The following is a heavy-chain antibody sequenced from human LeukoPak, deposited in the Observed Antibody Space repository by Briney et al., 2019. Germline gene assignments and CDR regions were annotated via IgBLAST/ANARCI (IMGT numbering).Heavy chain of an antibody. V-gene: IGHV1-69*04. CDR2: IIPILGIA. Sequence: ASVKVSCKASGYTFTSYDISWVRQAPGQGLEWMGRIIPILGIANYAQKFQGRVTITADKSTSTAYMELSSLRSEDTAVYYCFSQAPEDYWGQGTLVTVSS. CDR1: GYTFTSYD. CDR3: FSQAPEDY. J-gene: IGHJ4*02.